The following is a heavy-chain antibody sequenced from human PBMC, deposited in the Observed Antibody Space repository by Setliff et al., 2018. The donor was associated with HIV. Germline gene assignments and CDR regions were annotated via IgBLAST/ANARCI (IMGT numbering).Heavy chain of an antibody. CDR2: IYYSGST. CDR3: AREVASAAAGTVDY. CDR1: GGSISNGGYY. D-gene: IGHD6-13*01. Sequence: SETLSLTCTVSGGSISNGGYYWSWIRQHPGKGLEWIGYIYYSGSTYYNPSLKSRVTISVDTSKNQFSLKLSSVTAADTAVYYCAREVASAAAGTVDYWGQGTLVTVSS. J-gene: IGHJ4*02. V-gene: IGHV4-31*03.